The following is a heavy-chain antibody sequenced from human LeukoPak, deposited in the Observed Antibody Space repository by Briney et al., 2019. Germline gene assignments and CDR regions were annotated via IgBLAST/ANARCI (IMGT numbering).Heavy chain of an antibody. CDR1: GFTFSSSW. CDR3: VRGPSEMATIKATGL. J-gene: IGHJ4*02. CDR2: IKCDGSEK. V-gene: IGHV3-52*01. D-gene: IGHD5-24*01. Sequence: PGGSLRLSCAASGFTFSSSWMHWVCQAPEKGLEWVADIKCDGSEKYYVDSVKGRLTISRDNAKNSLYLQVNSLRTDDMTVYYCVRGPSEMATIKATGLGGQGTLVTVSS.